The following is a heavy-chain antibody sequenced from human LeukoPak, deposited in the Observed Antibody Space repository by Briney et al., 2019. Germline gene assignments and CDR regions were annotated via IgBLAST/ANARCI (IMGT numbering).Heavy chain of an antibody. CDR2: MNPNSGNT. D-gene: IGHD3-9*01. Sequence: ASVKVSCKASGYTFTSYDINWVRQATGQGLEWMGWMNPNSGNTGYAQKFQGRVTMTRNTSISTAYMELSSLRSEDTAVYYCARGTRYFDWLFRNYYYYYYMDVWGKGTTVTVSS. CDR3: ARGTRYFDWLFRNYYYYYYMDV. V-gene: IGHV1-8*01. J-gene: IGHJ6*03. CDR1: GYTFTSYD.